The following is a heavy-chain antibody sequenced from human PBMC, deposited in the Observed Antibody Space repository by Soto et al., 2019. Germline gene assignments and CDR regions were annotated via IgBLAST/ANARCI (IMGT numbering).Heavy chain of an antibody. CDR3: TRSYGYTFGGGLDN. Sequence: QVQLVQSGPEVKKPGSSVKVSCKASGDTFNSYVITWVRQAPGQGLEWLGGIITAFGTTSYAQTFQDRLTITADEAATTDHMELSSLTSDDTAMYYCTRSYGYTFGGGLDNWGQGTLVNVSS. CDR2: IITAFGTT. CDR1: GDTFNSYV. V-gene: IGHV1-69*01. D-gene: IGHD5-18*01. J-gene: IGHJ4*02.